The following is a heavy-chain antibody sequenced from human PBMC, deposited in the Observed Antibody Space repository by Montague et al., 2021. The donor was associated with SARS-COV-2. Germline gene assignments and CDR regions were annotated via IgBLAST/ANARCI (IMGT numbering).Heavy chain of an antibody. D-gene: IGHD3-16*02. CDR3: TRDYRSIVGDGLDI. Sequence: SLRLSRAASGFTFSNYDMNWVRQAPGKGPEWISYISTSAYTTSYAVSVKGRFTISRDNGKNSLYMQLNSLRVEDTAVYYCTRDYRSIVGDGLDIWGQGTKVTVSS. CDR1: GFTFSNYD. J-gene: IGHJ3*02. V-gene: IGHV3-48*03. CDR2: ISTSAYTT.